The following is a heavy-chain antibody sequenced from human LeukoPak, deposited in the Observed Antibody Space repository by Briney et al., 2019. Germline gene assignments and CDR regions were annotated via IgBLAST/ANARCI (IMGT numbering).Heavy chain of an antibody. Sequence: SETLSLTCSVSGGSISSYYWSWIRQPPGKGLEWIGYIYYSGSTNYNPSLKSRVTISVDTSKNQFSLKLRSVTAADTAVYYCARASIARVGATSSEDGTALDYWGQGTLVTVSS. V-gene: IGHV4-59*12. CDR2: IYYSGST. D-gene: IGHD1-26*01. J-gene: IGHJ4*02. CDR1: GGSISSYY. CDR3: ARASIARVGATSSEDGTALDY.